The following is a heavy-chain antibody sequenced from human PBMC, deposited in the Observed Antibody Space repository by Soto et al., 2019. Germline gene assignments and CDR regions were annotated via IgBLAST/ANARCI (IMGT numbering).Heavy chain of an antibody. D-gene: IGHD2-15*01. J-gene: IGHJ4*01. Sequence: ASVKVSGKASGGTFRSYTISLVRQAPGQGLEWMGRIIPILGIANYAQKFQGRVAITADKSTSTAYMELSSLRSEDTAVYYCARGNLYCSGGSCYQGGDDYWGHGTLVTVSS. CDR1: GGTFRSYT. CDR3: ARGNLYCSGGSCYQGGDDY. CDR2: IIPILGIA. V-gene: IGHV1-69*02.